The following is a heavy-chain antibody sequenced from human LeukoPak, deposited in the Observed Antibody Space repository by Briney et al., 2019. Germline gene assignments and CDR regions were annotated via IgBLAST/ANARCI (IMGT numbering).Heavy chain of an antibody. CDR2: INSDGSST. J-gene: IGHJ3*02. CDR1: GFTFSSYW. Sequence: GGSLRLSCAASGFTFSSYWMHWVRQAPGKGLVWVSRINSDGSSTSYADSVKGRFTISRDNAKNTLYLQMNSLRAEDTAVYYCARGVVRRGGAFDIWGQATMVTVSS. CDR3: ARGVVRRGGAFDI. V-gene: IGHV3-74*01. D-gene: IGHD3-10*01.